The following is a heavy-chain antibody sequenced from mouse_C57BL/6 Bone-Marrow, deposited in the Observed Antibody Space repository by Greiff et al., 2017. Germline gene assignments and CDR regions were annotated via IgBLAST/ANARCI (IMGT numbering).Heavy chain of an antibody. D-gene: IGHD4-1*01. Sequence: EVKVVESGGGLVQSGRSLRLSCATSGFTFSDFYMEWVRQAPGKGLEWIAASRNKANDYTTEYSASVTGRFIVSRDTSQSILYLQMNALRAEDTAIYYCARGTGTVPFAYWGQGTLVTVSA. CDR3: ARGTGTVPFAY. CDR2: SRNKANDYTT. V-gene: IGHV7-1*01. J-gene: IGHJ3*01. CDR1: GFTFSDFY.